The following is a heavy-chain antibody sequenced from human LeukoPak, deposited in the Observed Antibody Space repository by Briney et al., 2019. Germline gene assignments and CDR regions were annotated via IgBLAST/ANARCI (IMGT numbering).Heavy chain of an antibody. Sequence: SVKVSCKASGGTFSSFAISWVRQAPGQGLEWMGRIIPILGIANYAQKFQGRVTITADKSTSTAYMELSSLRSEDTAVYYCASKSIEDSYGPGYHYFGMDVWGQGTAVTVSS. D-gene: IGHD5-18*01. J-gene: IGHJ6*02. V-gene: IGHV1-69*04. CDR1: GGTFSSFA. CDR2: IIPILGIA. CDR3: ASKSIEDSYGPGYHYFGMDV.